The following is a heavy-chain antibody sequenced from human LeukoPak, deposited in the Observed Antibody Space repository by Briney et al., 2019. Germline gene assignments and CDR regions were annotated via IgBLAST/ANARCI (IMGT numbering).Heavy chain of an antibody. CDR2: IYYSGST. CDR1: GGSISSSSYY. D-gene: IGHD5-18*01. Sequence: PSETLSLTCTVSGGSISSSSYYWGWIRQPPGKGLEWIGSIYYSGSTYYNPSLKSRVTISVDTSKNQFSLKLSSVTAADTAVYYCARIHSGLLMGYSFYHWGQGTLVTVSS. J-gene: IGHJ4*02. CDR3: ARIHSGLLMGYSFYH. V-gene: IGHV4-39*07.